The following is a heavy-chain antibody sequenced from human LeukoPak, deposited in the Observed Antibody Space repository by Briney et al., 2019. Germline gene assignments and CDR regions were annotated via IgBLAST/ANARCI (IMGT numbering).Heavy chain of an antibody. CDR3: ARDFGTTGWHTFDY. CDR1: GDSVSSKNGA. J-gene: IGHJ4*02. Sequence: SQTLSLTCVVSGDSVSSKNGAWNWLRQSPSRGLEGLGSTYYRSKWYNDYAESMEGRMTISQDTSKDQYSLHLNSVAPDDTAVYYCARDFGTTGWHTFDYWGQGTLVTVSS. V-gene: IGHV6-1*01. D-gene: IGHD6-19*01. CDR2: TYYRSKWYN.